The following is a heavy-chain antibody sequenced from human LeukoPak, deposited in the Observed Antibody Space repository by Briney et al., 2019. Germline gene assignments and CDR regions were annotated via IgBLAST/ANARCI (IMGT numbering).Heavy chain of an antibody. V-gene: IGHV1-8*01. CDR1: GYTFTSYD. Sequence: GASVKVSCKASGYTFTSYDINWVRQATGQGLKWMGWMNPNSGNTGYAQKFQGRVTMTRNTSISTAYMELSSLRSEDTAVYYCARGPVSGRSKGWFDPWGQGTLVTVSS. CDR3: ARGPVSGRSKGWFDP. D-gene: IGHD1-26*01. J-gene: IGHJ5*02. CDR2: MNPNSGNT.